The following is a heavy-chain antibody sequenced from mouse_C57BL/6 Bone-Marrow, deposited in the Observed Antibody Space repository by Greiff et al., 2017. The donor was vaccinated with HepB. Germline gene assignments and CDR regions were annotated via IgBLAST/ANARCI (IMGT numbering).Heavy chain of an antibody. CDR1: GYTSTSYW. Sequence: QVQLKQPGAELGRPGTSVKLSCKASGYTSTSYWMHWVKQRPGQGLEWIGVIEPSDSYTNYNQKFKGKATLTVATSSSTAYMQLSSLTSEDSAVYYCAKGYYFAYWGQGTTLTVSS. J-gene: IGHJ2*01. V-gene: IGHV1-59*01. CDR2: IEPSDSYT. CDR3: AKGYYFAY.